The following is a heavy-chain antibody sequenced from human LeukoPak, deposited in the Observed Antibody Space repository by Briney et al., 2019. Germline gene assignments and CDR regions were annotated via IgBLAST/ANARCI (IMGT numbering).Heavy chain of an antibody. J-gene: IGHJ5*02. Sequence: GGSLRLSCAASGLTFNDYYMSWIRQAPGKGLEWLSYINIGGTNTHYADSVKGRFTISRDNAKKSLYLEMNNLRAEDTAVYYCATDGAGFDTWGQGVLVTVSS. V-gene: IGHV3-11*01. CDR3: ATDGAGFDT. CDR1: GLTFNDYY. CDR2: INIGGTNT.